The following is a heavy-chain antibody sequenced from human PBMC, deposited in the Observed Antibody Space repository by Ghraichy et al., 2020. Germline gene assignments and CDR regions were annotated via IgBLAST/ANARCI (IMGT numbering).Heavy chain of an antibody. CDR1: GGSFSGYY. V-gene: IGHV4-34*01. CDR2: INHSGST. CDR3: ARVCLHLWFGAGPYDY. J-gene: IGHJ4*02. Sequence: SETLSLTCAVYGGSFSGYYWSWIRQPPGKGLEWIGEINHSGSTNYNPSLKSRVTISVDTSKNQFSLKLSSVTAADTAVYYCARVCLHLWFGAGPYDYWGQGTLVTVSS. D-gene: IGHD3-10*01.